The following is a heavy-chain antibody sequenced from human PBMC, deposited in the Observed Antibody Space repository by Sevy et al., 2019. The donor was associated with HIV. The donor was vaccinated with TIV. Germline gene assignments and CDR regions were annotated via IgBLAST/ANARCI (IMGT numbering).Heavy chain of an antibody. J-gene: IGHJ5*02. V-gene: IGHV1-2*06. Sequence: ASVKVSCKASGYNFYIHWVRQAPGQGLEWMGRVTPNSGATSYVQKFQDRVAMTMDTSINIAYMELSGLKSDDTAIYYCAGQSLGWYNWFDPWGQGTLVTVSS. CDR1: GYNFY. CDR2: VTPNSGAT. D-gene: IGHD6-19*01. CDR3: AGQSLGWYNWFDP.